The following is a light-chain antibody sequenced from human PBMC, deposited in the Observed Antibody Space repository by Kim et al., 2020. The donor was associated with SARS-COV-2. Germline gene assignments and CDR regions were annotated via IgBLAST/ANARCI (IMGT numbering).Light chain of an antibody. J-gene: IGKJ2*01. CDR3: HQRANWPNT. Sequence: EIVLTQSPATLSLSAGERATLSCRASHNSGTNLAWYQQKPGRAPRLLIYDASSRAAGVPDRFTGSGSGTDFTLTISSLEPEVFAVYYCHQRANWPNTFGQGTKLEI. CDR2: DAS. V-gene: IGKV3-11*01. CDR1: HNSGTN.